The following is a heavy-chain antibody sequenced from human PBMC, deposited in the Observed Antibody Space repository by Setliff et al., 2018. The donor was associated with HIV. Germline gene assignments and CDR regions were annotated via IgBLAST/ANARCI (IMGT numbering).Heavy chain of an antibody. V-gene: IGHV1-24*01. CDR2: FDPEDGET. CDR3: ARWGWEWRNAFDI. J-gene: IGHJ3*02. D-gene: IGHD1-26*01. Sequence: GASVKVSCKVSGYTLTELSMHWVRQAPGKGLEWMGGFDPEDGETIYAQKLQGRVTMTTDTSTSTAYMELRSLRSDDTAVYYCARWGWEWRNAFDIWGQGTMVTVSS. CDR1: GYTLTELS.